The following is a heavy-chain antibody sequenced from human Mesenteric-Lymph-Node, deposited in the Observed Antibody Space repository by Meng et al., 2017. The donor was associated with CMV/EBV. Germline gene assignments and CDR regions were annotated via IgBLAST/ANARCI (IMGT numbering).Heavy chain of an antibody. CDR2: IYTTGST. J-gene: IGHJ4*02. CDR1: GDSISSGNNH. D-gene: IGHD2-15*01. Sequence: QVQLQESGPGLVKPSQTLSLPCTVPGDSISSGNNHWSWIRQPAGKGLEWIGRIYTTGSTSYNPSLKSRVTISVDTSKNQFSLTFRSVTAADTDMYSCARASCSGGTCYDPVFYFDYWGRGTLVTVSS. V-gene: IGHV4-61*02. CDR3: ARASCSGGTCYDPVFYFDY.